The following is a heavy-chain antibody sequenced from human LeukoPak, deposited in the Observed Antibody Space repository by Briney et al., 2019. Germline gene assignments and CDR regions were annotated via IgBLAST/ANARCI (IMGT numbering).Heavy chain of an antibody. J-gene: IGHJ5*02. D-gene: IGHD3-22*01. CDR3: ARGSNYYDSSGYYYHWFDP. Sequence: ASVKVSCKASGGTFSSYAISWVRQAPGQGLEWMGGIIPIFGTANYAQKFQGRVTITADESTRTAYMELSSLRSEDTAVYYCARGSNYYDSSGYYYHWFDPWGQGTLVTVSS. CDR2: IIPIFGTA. CDR1: GGTFSSYA. V-gene: IGHV1-69*13.